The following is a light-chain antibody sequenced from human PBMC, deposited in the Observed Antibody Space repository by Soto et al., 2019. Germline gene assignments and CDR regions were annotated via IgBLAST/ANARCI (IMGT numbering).Light chain of an antibody. CDR2: YDS. J-gene: IGLJ2*01. CDR3: QVWDSSSDRV. Sequence: SYELTQPPSVSVAPGKTARITCGGNNIGSKSVHWYQQKPGQAPVLVIYYDSARPSGIPERFSGSNSGNTATLTISRVEAGDEADYYCQVWDSSSDRVFGGGTKVTVL. CDR1: NIGSKS. V-gene: IGLV3-21*04.